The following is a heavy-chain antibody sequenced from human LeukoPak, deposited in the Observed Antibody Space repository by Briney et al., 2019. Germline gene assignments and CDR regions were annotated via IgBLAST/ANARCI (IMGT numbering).Heavy chain of an antibody. D-gene: IGHD3-16*01. CDR2: AYTSGST. V-gene: IGHV4-4*07. CDR3: ARGIAGGFHFFDY. J-gene: IGHJ4*02. CDR1: GGSISSSY. Sequence: PSETLSLTCTVSGGSISSSYWSWIRQPAGKGLEWIGRAYTSGSTDYNPSLRSRVTVSLDTSKNQLSLILNSVIAADTAVYYCARGIAGGFHFFDYWGQGTLVTVSS.